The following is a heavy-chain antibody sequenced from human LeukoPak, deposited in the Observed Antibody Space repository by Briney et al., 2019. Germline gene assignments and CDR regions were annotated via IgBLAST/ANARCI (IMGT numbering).Heavy chain of an antibody. V-gene: IGHV4-61*02. D-gene: IGHD6-13*01. CDR3: ARRGSSWYRGEYFQH. CDR1: GGSISSDTCY. CDR2: MYNSGST. J-gene: IGHJ1*01. Sequence: SETLSLTCTVSGGSISSDTCYWSWIRQPAGKGLEWIGRMYNSGSTNYNPSLKSRVSISVDTSKNQFSLKLSSVTAADTAVYYCARRGSSWYRGEYFQHWGQGTLVTVSS.